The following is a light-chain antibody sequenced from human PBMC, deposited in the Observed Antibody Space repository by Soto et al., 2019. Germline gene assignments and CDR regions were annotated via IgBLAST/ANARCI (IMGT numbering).Light chain of an antibody. V-gene: IGKV1-39*01. CDR3: QQSYNTPLT. CDR2: DAS. CDR1: RSISSY. Sequence: DVQVTQSQSSLSASVGDRVTITCRASRSISSYLNWYQQKSGKAPKVLISDASSLQSGVPSRFSGSGSGTYFTLTISSLHPEDHATYYCQQSYNTPLTFGGGTKVAIK. J-gene: IGKJ4*01.